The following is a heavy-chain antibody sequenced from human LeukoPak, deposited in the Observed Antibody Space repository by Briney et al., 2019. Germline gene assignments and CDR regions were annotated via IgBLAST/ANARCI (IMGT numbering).Heavy chain of an antibody. J-gene: IGHJ4*02. Sequence: GGSLRLSCAASGFTFSSYAMHWVRQAPGKGLEWVAVISYDGSNKYYADSVKGRFTISRDNSKNTLYLQMNSLRVEDTALYYCAKGNIVVVSAAPFDYWGQGTLVTVSS. CDR2: ISYDGSNK. CDR3: AKGNIVVVSAAPFDY. CDR1: GFTFSSYA. V-gene: IGHV3-30*04. D-gene: IGHD2-2*01.